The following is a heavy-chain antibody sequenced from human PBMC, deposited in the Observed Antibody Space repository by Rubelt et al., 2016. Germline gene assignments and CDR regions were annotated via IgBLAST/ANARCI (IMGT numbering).Heavy chain of an antibody. CDR1: GYTFTSYG. V-gene: IGHV1-18*01. Sequence: QVQLVQSGAEVKKPGASVKVSCKASGYTFTSYGISWVRQAPGQGLEWMGWISAYNGHPHYAQKPPGRGTTPTVASTSTAYMERSVLRSDDTAVYYLAIDLPTFRRYNWNFPLDYWGQGPLLTVSS. D-gene: IGHD1-7*01. CDR2: ISAYNGHP. J-gene: IGHJ4*02. CDR3: AIDLPTFRRYNWNFPLDY.